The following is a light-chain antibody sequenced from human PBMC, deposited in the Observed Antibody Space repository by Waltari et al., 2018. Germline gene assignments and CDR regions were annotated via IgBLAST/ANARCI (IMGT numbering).Light chain of an antibody. CDR2: SAS. J-gene: IGKJ4*01. CDR3: QQLNSYPLT. Sequence: TGRARQGISNYLAWYQQKPGRAPKLLIYSASTLQSGVPSRFSGSGSGTDFTLTISSLQPEDFATFYCQQLNSYPLTFGGGTKVEIK. V-gene: IGKV1-9*01. CDR1: QGISNY.